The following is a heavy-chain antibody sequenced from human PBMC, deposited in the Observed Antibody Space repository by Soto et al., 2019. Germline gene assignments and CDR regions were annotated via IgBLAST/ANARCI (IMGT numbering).Heavy chain of an antibody. CDR3: ATQTGTVPNFADH. J-gene: IGHJ4*02. D-gene: IGHD1-1*01. V-gene: IGHV1-2*02. Sequence: VQLVQSGAEVKKPGASVMVSCKTSGYTFTDFYINWVRQAPGQGLEWVGWINPNTSGTKPSQRFQGRVTLTRDTSITTAYMELTRLTSEDTAVYFCATQTGTVPNFADHWGQGTLVTVSS. CDR2: INPNTSGT. CDR1: GYTFTDFY.